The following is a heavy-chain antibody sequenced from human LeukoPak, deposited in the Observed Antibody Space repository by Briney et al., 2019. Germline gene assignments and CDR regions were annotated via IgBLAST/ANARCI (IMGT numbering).Heavy chain of an antibody. V-gene: IGHV3-21*01. CDR1: GFTFSSYS. Sequence: GGSLRLSCAASGFTFSSYSMNWVRQAPGKGLEWVSSISSSSSYIYYADSVKGRFTISRDNAKNSLYLQMNSLRAEDTAVYYCARVCSGGSCYSALDYWRQGSLVTDSS. J-gene: IGHJ4*02. CDR3: ARVCSGGSCYSALDY. D-gene: IGHD2-15*01. CDR2: ISSSSSYI.